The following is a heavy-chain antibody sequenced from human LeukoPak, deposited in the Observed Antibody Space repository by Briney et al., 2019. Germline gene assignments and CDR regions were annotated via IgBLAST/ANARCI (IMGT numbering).Heavy chain of an antibody. CDR3: ARVRRSIVVVT. CDR1: GYTFTSYD. CDR2: MTPNSGNT. D-gene: IGHD2-21*01. V-gene: IGHV1-8*01. Sequence: VASLKVSCKASGYTFTSYDIYWVRQATGQGLEWMGWMTPNSGNTGYAQKFQGRVTMTRTTSISPAYMEPSSLRSEDTAVYYCARVRRSIVVVTWGQGTLVTVSS. J-gene: IGHJ5*02.